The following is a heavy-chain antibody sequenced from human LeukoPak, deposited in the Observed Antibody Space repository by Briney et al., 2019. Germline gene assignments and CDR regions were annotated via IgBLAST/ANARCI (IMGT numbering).Heavy chain of an antibody. J-gene: IGHJ4*02. Sequence: SETLSLTCTVSGGSISNDDYYWTWIRQSPGKGLEWIGYIFYRGSTYYNPSLKSRLTISVDTSKNQFSMKLTSVTAADTAIYFCARDQRSSGSNIFDFWGQGALVTVSS. D-gene: IGHD1-26*01. V-gene: IGHV4-30-4*01. CDR1: GGSISNDDYY. CDR3: ARDQRSSGSNIFDF. CDR2: IFYRGST.